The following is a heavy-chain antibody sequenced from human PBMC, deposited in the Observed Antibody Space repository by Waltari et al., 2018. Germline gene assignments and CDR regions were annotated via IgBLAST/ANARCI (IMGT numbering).Heavy chain of an antibody. CDR1: GFTFRVHW. Sequence: EEQVVESGGGLVQPGGSLRPPCVASGFTFRVHWTSWVRQAPGKELEWVAKIKKDGTEEMYVDSVKGRFTISKDNTKNSVFLQMNSLRAEDTAVYYCARDHWFSLDLWGQGTLVTVSS. CDR3: ARDHWFSLDL. V-gene: IGHV3-7*01. D-gene: IGHD3-9*01. CDR2: IKKDGTEE. J-gene: IGHJ4*02.